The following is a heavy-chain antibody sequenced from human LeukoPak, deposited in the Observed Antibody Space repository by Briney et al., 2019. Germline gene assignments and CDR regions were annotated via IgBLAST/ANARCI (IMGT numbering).Heavy chain of an antibody. Sequence: ASVKVSCKASGYTFTSYAMHWVRQAPGQSLEWMGWINAGNGNTKYSQKFQGRVTITRDTSASTAYMELSSLRSEDTAVYYCARFPYSSGWYYDYWGQGTLVTVSS. V-gene: IGHV1-3*01. CDR1: GYTFTSYA. CDR2: INAGNGNT. D-gene: IGHD6-19*01. J-gene: IGHJ4*02. CDR3: ARFPYSSGWYYDY.